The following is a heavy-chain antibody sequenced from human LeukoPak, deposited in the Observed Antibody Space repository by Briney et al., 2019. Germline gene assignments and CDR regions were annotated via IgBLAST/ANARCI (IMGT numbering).Heavy chain of an antibody. CDR2: INTYTGNP. J-gene: IGHJ4*02. CDR3: ARWDYDSSGYALYYFDY. Sequence: ASVKVSCKASGYTFTSYAMNWVRQAPGQGLEWMGWINTYTGNPTYAQGFTGRFVFSLDTSVSTAYLQISSLKAEDTAVYYYARWDYDSSGYALYYFDYWGQGTLVTVSS. CDR1: GYTFTSYA. D-gene: IGHD3-22*01. V-gene: IGHV7-4-1*02.